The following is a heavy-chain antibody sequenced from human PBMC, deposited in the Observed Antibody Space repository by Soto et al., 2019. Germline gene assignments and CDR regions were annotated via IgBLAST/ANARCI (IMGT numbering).Heavy chain of an antibody. V-gene: IGHV3-66*01. CDR3: ARGAVLVLPAAIGASGVQY. J-gene: IGHJ4*02. Sequence: EVKLVESGGGLVQPGGSLRLSCAASGFTISSNYMSWVRQARGKGMEWVSVIYSGGRTYYADSVKGRFTISRDNSKNTLYLQMNSLCSEDTAVYYCARGAVLVLPAAIGASGVQYCSQGTLVTVSS. CDR2: IYSGGRT. D-gene: IGHD2-2*01. CDR1: GFTISSNY.